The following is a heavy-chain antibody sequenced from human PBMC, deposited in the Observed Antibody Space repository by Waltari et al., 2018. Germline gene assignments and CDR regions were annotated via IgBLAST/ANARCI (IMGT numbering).Heavy chain of an antibody. CDR1: GYTFTGYY. J-gene: IGHJ3*02. Sequence: QVQLVQSGAEVKKPGASVKVSCKASGYTFTGYYMHWVRQAPGQGLEWRGWINPNSGGTNYATKFQGRVTMTRDTSISTAYMELSRLRSDDTAVYYCARGGRLWTAEGSAFDIWGQGTMVTVSS. D-gene: IGHD2-21*01. CDR2: INPNSGGT. CDR3: ARGGRLWTAEGSAFDI. V-gene: IGHV1-2*02.